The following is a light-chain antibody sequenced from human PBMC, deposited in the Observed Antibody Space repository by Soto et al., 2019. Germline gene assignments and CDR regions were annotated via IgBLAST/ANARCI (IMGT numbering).Light chain of an antibody. Sequence: QPVLTQSSSASASLGSSVTLACTVSSGYITYITAGHPQQPGKATRYLMKLERSGNYNKGSGVPDRFSCSSSGAARYLTISHLQAEEEGYYCCENWDSYTHVFGGGTKVTVL. CDR1: SGYITYI. CDR3: ENWDSYTHV. V-gene: IGLV4-60*03. CDR2: LERSGNY. J-gene: IGLJ2*01.